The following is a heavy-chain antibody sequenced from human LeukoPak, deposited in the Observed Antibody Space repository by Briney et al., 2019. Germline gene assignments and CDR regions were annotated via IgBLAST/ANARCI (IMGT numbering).Heavy chain of an antibody. CDR1: GFTFRSFA. V-gene: IGHV3-23*01. Sequence: GGSLRLSCAASGFTFRSFAMSWVRQAPGKGLEWVSGISGSGNSIDYADSVKGRFTTSRDNSKNLLYVEMNTLRAEDTAVYYCAKGEFNWNYRNFDHWGQGTLVTVSS. D-gene: IGHD1-7*01. CDR3: AKGEFNWNYRNFDH. CDR2: ISGSGNSI. J-gene: IGHJ4*02.